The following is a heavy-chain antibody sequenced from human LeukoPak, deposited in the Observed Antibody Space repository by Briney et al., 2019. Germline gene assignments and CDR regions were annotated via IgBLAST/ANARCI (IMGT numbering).Heavy chain of an antibody. Sequence: NPGGSLRLSCAVSGFTFTTYSMTWVRQAPGKGLEWVSSITATSTSMYYADSVKGRFTISRDNAKNSLYLQMNSLRAEDTAVYYCAELGITMIGGVWGKGTTVTISS. CDR1: GFTFTTYS. CDR3: AELGITMIGGV. D-gene: IGHD3-10*02. J-gene: IGHJ6*04. CDR2: ITATSTSM. V-gene: IGHV3-21*01.